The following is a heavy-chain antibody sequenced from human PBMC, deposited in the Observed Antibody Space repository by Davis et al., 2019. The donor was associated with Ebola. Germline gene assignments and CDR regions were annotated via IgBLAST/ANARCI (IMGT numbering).Heavy chain of an antibody. Sequence: GESLKISCAASGFTFSRYSMNWVRQAPGKGLEWVSSISSSSSYIYYADSVKGRFTISRDNAKNSLYLQMNSLRAEDTAVYYCARETLLRFLEWLPHDAFDIWGQGTMVTVSS. V-gene: IGHV3-21*01. J-gene: IGHJ3*02. CDR1: GFTFSRYS. CDR3: ARETLLRFLEWLPHDAFDI. D-gene: IGHD3-3*01. CDR2: ISSSSSYI.